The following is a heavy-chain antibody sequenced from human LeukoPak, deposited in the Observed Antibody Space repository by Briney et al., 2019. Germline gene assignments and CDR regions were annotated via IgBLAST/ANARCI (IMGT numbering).Heavy chain of an antibody. CDR1: GFTFSNYD. Sequence: GGSLRLSCAASGFTFSNYDMHWVRQAPGKGLEWVAVIWKDGSNEYYADSLKGRFTLSRDNSKNTLYLQMNSLRAEDTAVYYXXXXXXXXXYYDISAYYVIDYWGQGGLVTVSS. J-gene: IGHJ4*02. V-gene: IGHV3-33*01. CDR2: IWKDGSNE. D-gene: IGHD3-22*01. CDR3: XXXXXXXXYYDISAYYVIDY.